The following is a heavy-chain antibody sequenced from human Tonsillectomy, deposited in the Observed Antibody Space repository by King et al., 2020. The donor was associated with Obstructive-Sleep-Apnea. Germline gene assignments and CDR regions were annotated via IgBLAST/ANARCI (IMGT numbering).Heavy chain of an antibody. CDR2: INHSGST. CDR1: GGSFSGYY. D-gene: IGHD3-10*01. Sequence: VQLQQWGAGLLKPSETLSLTCAVSGGSFSGYYWSWIRQPPGKGLEWIGEINHSGSTNYNPSLKSRVTISVDTSKNQFSLKLSSVTAADTAVYYCARVVVRGVIHYYYYGMDVWGQGTTVTVSS. CDR3: ARVVVRGVIHYYYYGMDV. J-gene: IGHJ6*02. V-gene: IGHV4-34*01.